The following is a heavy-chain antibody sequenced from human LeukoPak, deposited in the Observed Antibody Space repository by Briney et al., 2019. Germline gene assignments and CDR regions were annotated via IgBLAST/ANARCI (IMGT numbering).Heavy chain of an antibody. J-gene: IGHJ4*02. CDR3: ARVGRYSSSYYFDY. CDR2: ISSSSSYT. V-gene: IGHV3-11*06. CDR1: GFTFSDYY. D-gene: IGHD6-6*01. Sequence: GGSLRLSCAASGFTFSDYYMSWIRQAPGKGLEWVSYISSSSSYTNYADSVKGRFTISRDNAKNSLYLQMNSLRAEDTAVYYCARVGRYSSSYYFDYWGQGTLVTVSS.